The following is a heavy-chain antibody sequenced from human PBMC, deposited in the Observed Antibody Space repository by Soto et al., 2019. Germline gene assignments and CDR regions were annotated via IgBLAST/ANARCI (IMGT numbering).Heavy chain of an antibody. CDR1: GFTFSSYA. Sequence: GGSLRLSCAASGFTFSSYAMHWVRQAPGKGLEWVAVISYDGSNKYYADSVKGRFTISRDNSKNTLYLQMNSLRAEDTAVYYCARDPRNINEYGMDVWGQGTTVTVSS. D-gene: IGHD2-15*01. V-gene: IGHV3-30-3*01. CDR3: ARDPRNINEYGMDV. CDR2: ISYDGSNK. J-gene: IGHJ6*02.